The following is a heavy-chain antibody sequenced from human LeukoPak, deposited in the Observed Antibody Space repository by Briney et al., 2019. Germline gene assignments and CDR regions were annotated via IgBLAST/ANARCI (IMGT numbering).Heavy chain of an antibody. D-gene: IGHD6-6*01. J-gene: IGHJ5*02. CDR1: GGSFSGYY. CDR3: AARRRIAARVWFDP. Sequence: PSETLSLTCAVYGGSFSGYYWSWIRQPPRKGLEWIGEINHSGSTNYNPSLKSRVTISVDTSKNQFSLKLSSVTAADTAVYYCAARRRIAARVWFDPWGQGTLVTVSS. V-gene: IGHV4-34*01. CDR2: INHSGST.